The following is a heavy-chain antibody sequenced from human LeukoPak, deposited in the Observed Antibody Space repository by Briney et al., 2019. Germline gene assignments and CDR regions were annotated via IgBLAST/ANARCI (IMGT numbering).Heavy chain of an antibody. CDR1: GVTLRNYA. CDR2: ISGDGEST. V-gene: IGHV3-23*01. D-gene: IGHD6-13*01. Sequence: GGSLRLSCAASGVTLRNYAMTWIRQAPGKGLQWVSVISGDGESTYYADSVKGRFTISRDNSKNTLYLQMNSLRAEDTAVYYCAKALGAAAGQSYGMDVWGQGTTVTVSS. J-gene: IGHJ6*02. CDR3: AKALGAAAGQSYGMDV.